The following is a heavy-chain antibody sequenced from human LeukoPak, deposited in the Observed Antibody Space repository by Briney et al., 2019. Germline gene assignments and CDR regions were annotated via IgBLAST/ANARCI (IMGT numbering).Heavy chain of an antibody. V-gene: IGHV1-2*04. Sequence: ASVKVSCKASGYTFTSYGISWVRQAPGQGLEWMGWINPNSGGTNYAQKFQGWVTMTRDTSISTAYMELSRLRSDDTAVYYCARGGGIAAAGTRDFDYWGQGTLVTVSS. J-gene: IGHJ4*02. CDR3: ARGGGIAAAGTRDFDY. CDR2: INPNSGGT. CDR1: GYTFTSYG. D-gene: IGHD6-13*01.